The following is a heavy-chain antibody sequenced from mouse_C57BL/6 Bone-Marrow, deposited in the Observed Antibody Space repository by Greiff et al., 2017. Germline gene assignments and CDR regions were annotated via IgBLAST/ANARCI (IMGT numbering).Heavy chain of an antibody. Sequence: VQRVESGAELARPGASVKLSCKASGYTFTSYGISWVKQRTGQGLEWIGEIYPRSGNTYYNEKFQGKATLTADKSSSTAYMELRSLTSEDSAVYFCARPDGYYFYYAMDYWGQGTSVTVSS. CDR1: GYTFTSYG. J-gene: IGHJ4*01. V-gene: IGHV1-81*01. D-gene: IGHD2-3*01. CDR3: ARPDGYYFYYAMDY. CDR2: IYPRSGNT.